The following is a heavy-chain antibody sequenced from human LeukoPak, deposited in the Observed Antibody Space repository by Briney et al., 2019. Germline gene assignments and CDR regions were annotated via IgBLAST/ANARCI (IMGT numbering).Heavy chain of an antibody. CDR2: IGGSGDST. CDR3: ARPVREQWLYDAFHT. CDR1: GFTFSNYA. V-gene: IGHV3-23*01. D-gene: IGHD3-10*02. J-gene: IGHJ3*02. Sequence: GGSLRLSCAASGFTFSNYAMSWVRQAPGKGLEWVSAIGGSGDSTYYADSVKGRFTISRDNSKNTLYLQMDGLRAEDTALYYCARPVREQWLYDAFHTYGQGTRVTVSS.